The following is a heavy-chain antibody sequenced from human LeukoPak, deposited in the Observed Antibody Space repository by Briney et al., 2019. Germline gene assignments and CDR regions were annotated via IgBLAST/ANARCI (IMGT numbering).Heavy chain of an antibody. D-gene: IGHD3-10*01. Sequence: PSETLSLTCIVSGGSISSYYWSWIRQPAGKGLEWIGRIYTSGSTNYNPSLKSRVTMSVDTSKNQFSLKLSSVTAADTAVYYCARVLLWFGELFDAFDIWGQGTMVTVSS. CDR2: IYTSGST. V-gene: IGHV4-4*07. J-gene: IGHJ3*02. CDR3: ARVLLWFGELFDAFDI. CDR1: GGSISSYY.